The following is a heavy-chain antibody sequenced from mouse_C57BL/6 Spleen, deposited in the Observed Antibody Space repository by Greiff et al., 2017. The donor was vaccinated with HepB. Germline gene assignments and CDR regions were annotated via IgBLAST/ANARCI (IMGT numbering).Heavy chain of an antibody. Sequence: VQLQQSGAELVRPGASVTLSCKASGYTFTDYEMHWVKQTPVHGLEWIGAIDPETGGTAYNQKFKGKAILTADKSSSTAYMELRSLTSEDSAVYYCTRWELLRGFAYWGQGTLVTVSA. CDR1: GYTFTDYE. J-gene: IGHJ3*01. CDR2: IDPETGGT. V-gene: IGHV1-15*01. D-gene: IGHD1-1*01. CDR3: TRWELLRGFAY.